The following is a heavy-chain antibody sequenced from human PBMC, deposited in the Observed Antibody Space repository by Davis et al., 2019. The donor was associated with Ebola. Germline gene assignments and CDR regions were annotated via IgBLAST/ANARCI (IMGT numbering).Heavy chain of an antibody. D-gene: IGHD1-14*01. CDR1: GFTFSSYA. CDR2: ISYDGSNK. Sequence: PGGSLRLSCAASGFTFSSYAMHWVRQAPGKGLEWVAVISYDGSNKYYADSVKGRFTISRDNSKNTLYLQMNSLRAEDTAVYYCARNHEDYYYGMDVWGQGTTVTVSS. CDR3: ARNHEDYYYGMDV. J-gene: IGHJ6*02. V-gene: IGHV3-30-3*01.